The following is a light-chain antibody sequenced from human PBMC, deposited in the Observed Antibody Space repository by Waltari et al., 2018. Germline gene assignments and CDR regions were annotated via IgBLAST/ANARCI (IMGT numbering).Light chain of an antibody. CDR3: SSYTTSDTLI. CDR2: EVN. J-gene: IGLJ2*01. V-gene: IGLV2-18*02. Sequence: QSALKQPPSVSGSPGQSVTISCAGTSSAVGCCNPVSWYQQPPGSAPKLMIFEVNNRPSGVPYRFSGSIFGNTASLTISGLQAEDEADYYCSSYTTSDTLIFGGGTKLTVL. CDR1: SSAVGCCNP.